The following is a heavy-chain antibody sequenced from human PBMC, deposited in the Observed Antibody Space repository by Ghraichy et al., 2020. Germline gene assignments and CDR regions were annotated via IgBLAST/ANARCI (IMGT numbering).Heavy chain of an antibody. CDR3: AVWLPITRSSWYFDL. D-gene: IGHD3-9*01. CDR2: INSDGSST. V-gene: IGHV3-74*01. CDR1: GFTFSSYW. Sequence: GGSLRLSCAASGFTFSSYWMHWVRQSPGKGLVWVSRINSDGSSTTYADSVKGRFTISRDNAKNTLYLQMNSLRAEDTAMYYCAVWLPITRSSWYFDLWGRGTLVTVSS. J-gene: IGHJ2*01.